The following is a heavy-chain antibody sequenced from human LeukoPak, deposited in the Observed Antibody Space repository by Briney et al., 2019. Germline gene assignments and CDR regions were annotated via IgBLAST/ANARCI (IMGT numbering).Heavy chain of an antibody. CDR2: ISSSTSYI. Sequence: PGGSLRLSCAASGFTFSTYNMNWVRQAPGKGLEWVSSISSSTSYIYYADSVKGRFTISRDNAKNSLYLQMNSLRAEDTAVYYCASRNYGDKRVGFDYWGQGTLVTVSS. CDR1: GFTFSTYN. CDR3: ASRNYGDKRVGFDY. J-gene: IGHJ4*02. V-gene: IGHV3-21*04. D-gene: IGHD4-17*01.